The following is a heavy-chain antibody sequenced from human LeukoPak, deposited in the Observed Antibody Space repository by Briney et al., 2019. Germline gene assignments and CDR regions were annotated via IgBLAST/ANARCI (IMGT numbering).Heavy chain of an antibody. J-gene: IGHJ4*02. CDR2: ISSGSSTI. Sequence: GGSLRLSCAAAGFTFSSYSMNWVRQAPGKGLEWVSYISSGSSTIYYGDSVKGRFTVSRDNAKNSQYLQMNSLRAEDTAVYYCARDVRDPEIDYWGQGTLVTVSS. V-gene: IGHV3-48*04. D-gene: IGHD2-8*01. CDR3: ARDVRDPEIDY. CDR1: GFTFSSYS.